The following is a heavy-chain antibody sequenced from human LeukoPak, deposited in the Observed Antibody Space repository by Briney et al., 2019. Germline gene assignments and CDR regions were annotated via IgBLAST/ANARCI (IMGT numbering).Heavy chain of an antibody. Sequence: SETLSLTCTVSGGSISSYYWSWLRQPAGKGLEWIGRIYTSGSTNYNPSLKSRVTMSVDTSKNQFSLKLSSVTAADTAVYYCAREVRKQQLVHGWFDPWGQGTLVTVSS. J-gene: IGHJ5*02. CDR3: AREVRKQQLVHGWFDP. V-gene: IGHV4-4*07. CDR2: IYTSGST. D-gene: IGHD6-13*01. CDR1: GGSISSYY.